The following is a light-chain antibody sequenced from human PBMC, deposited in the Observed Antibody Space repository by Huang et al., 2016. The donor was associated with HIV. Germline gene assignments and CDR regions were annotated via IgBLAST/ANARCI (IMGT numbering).Light chain of an antibody. Sequence: EKVMTQSPATLSVSPGERATLSCTASHSLTTNLAWYQKKPGQPPRLLIYDASTRATGVPDRLSGSGSGTEFTLTISSLQSEDFAVYYCQEYNNWPPYTFGQGTKVEIE. CDR2: DAS. CDR1: HSLTTN. CDR3: QEYNNWPPYT. J-gene: IGKJ2*01. V-gene: IGKV3-15*01.